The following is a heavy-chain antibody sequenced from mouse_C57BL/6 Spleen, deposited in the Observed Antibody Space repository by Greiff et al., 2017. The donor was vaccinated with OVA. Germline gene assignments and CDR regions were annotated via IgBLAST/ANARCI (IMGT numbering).Heavy chain of an antibody. CDR1: GYTFTDYE. J-gene: IGHJ3*01. V-gene: IGHV1-15*01. D-gene: IGHD1-1*02. CDR3: TRSPSYGSFAY. CDR2: IDPETGGT. Sequence: VHLVESGAELVRPGASVTLSCKASGYTFTDYEMHWVKQTPVHGLEWIGAIDPETGGTAYNQKFKGKAILTADKSSSTAYMELRSLTSEDSAVYYCTRSPSYGSFAYWGQGALVTVSA.